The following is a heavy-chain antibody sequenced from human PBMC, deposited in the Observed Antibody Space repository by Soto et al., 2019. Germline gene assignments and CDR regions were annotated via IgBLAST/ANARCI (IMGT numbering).Heavy chain of an antibody. CDR2: INPATGAA. D-gene: IGHD3-3*01. Sequence: QLHLVQSGAVVKKPGASVTVSCSASGYPVTAYYMHWVRQAPGRGLEWMGGINPATGAAKYTQTFQGRGTMHRVTSTTTAFMEPSGLTSEDPGVFYWARGGGVGVAGSAAFDMWGQGTLVTVSS. V-gene: IGHV1-2*02. CDR1: GYPVTAYY. J-gene: IGHJ3*02. CDR3: ARGGGVGVAGSAAFDM.